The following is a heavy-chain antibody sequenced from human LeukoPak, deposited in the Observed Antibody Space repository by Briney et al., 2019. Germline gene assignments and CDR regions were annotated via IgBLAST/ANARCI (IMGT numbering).Heavy chain of an antibody. CDR1: GFTFSSYA. CDR2: ISGSGGST. Sequence: GGSLRLSCAASGFTFSSYAMSLVRQAPGKGLEWVSAISGSGGSTYYADSVKGRFTISRDNSKNTLYLQMNSLRAEDTAVYYCAKDDSPRLLWFGELRSEGMDVWGQGTTVTVSS. CDR3: AKDDSPRLLWFGELRSEGMDV. J-gene: IGHJ6*02. V-gene: IGHV3-23*01. D-gene: IGHD3-10*01.